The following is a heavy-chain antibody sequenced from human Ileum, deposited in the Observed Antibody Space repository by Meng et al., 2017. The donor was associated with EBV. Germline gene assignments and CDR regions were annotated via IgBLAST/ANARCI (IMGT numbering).Heavy chain of an antibody. D-gene: IGHD4-17*01. V-gene: IGHV4-34*01. J-gene: IGHJ4*02. CDR2: INHSGST. Sequence: QVQLQQWGAGLLKPSETLSLPCAVYGGSFSGYYWSWIRHPPGKGLEWIGEINHSGSTNYNPSLKSRVTISVDTSKNQFSLKLSSVTAADTAVYYCARGRGYGDYGSLYWGQGTLVTVSS. CDR1: GGSFSGYY. CDR3: ARGRGYGDYGSLY.